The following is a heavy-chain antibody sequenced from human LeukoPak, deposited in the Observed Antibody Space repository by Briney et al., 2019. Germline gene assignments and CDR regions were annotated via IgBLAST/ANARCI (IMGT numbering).Heavy chain of an antibody. J-gene: IGHJ6*03. D-gene: IGHD4-11*01. V-gene: IGHV4-4*07. CDR2: IYTSGST. CDR3: ARVDGDSNYYYYYMDV. CDR1: GGSISSYY. Sequence: SETLSLTCTVSGGSISSYYWSWIRQPAGKGLEWIGRIYTSGSTNYNPSLKSRVTMSVDTSKNQFSLKLSSVTAADTAVYYCARVDGDSNYYYYYMDVWGKGTTVTVSS.